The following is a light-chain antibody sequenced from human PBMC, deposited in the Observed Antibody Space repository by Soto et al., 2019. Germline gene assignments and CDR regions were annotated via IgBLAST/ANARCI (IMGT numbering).Light chain of an antibody. CDR2: GAS. CDR3: QQYGSSPIT. V-gene: IGKV3-20*01. CDR1: QTVTSNF. J-gene: IGKJ5*01. Sequence: IRLSQSPSTLSLSPGERATLSCRASQTVTSNFLAWYQQKPGQAPRLLIYGASSRATGIPDRFSGSGSGTDFTLTISRLEPEDFALYYCQQYGSSPITFGQGTLLEIK.